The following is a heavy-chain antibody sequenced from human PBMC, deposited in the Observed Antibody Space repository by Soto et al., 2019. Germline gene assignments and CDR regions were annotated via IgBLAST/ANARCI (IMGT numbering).Heavy chain of an antibody. CDR3: ARGWDTYGSGTYLFDP. CDR2: IYHSGST. V-gene: IGHV4-30-2*01. CDR1: GGSISSGGYS. J-gene: IGHJ5*02. Sequence: PSETLSLTCAVSGGSISSGGYSWSWIRQPPGKGLEWIGYIYHSGSTYYNPSLKSRVTISVDTSKNQFSLKLSSVTAADTAVYYCARGWDTYGSGTYLFDPWGQGTLVTVSS. D-gene: IGHD3-10*01.